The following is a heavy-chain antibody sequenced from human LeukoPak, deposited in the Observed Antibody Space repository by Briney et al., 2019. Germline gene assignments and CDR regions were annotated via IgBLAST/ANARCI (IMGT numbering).Heavy chain of an antibody. D-gene: IGHD3-22*01. Sequence: SETLSLACSVSGGSMFSYYWNWIRQPPGKGLEWIGYIYSNGITKYSPSLRSRGTISFATSRNQFSLRLTSVTAAGTAIYYCARRAYYDSSGYHPTSGYFDLWGRGTLVTVS. J-gene: IGHJ2*01. V-gene: IGHV4-4*08. CDR2: IYSNGIT. CDR1: GGSMFSYY. CDR3: ARRAYYDSSGYHPTSGYFDL.